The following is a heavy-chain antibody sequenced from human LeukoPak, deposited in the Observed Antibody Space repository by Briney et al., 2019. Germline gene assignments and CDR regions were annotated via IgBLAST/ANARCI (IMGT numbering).Heavy chain of an antibody. CDR3: AREKLRDGAFDI. Sequence: PGGSLRLSCAASGFTFSSYSMNWVRQARGRGLEWVSSISSSSSYIYYADSVKGRFTISRDNAKNSLYLQMNSLRAEDTAVYCCAREKLRDGAFDIWGQGTMVTVSS. CDR2: ISSSSSYI. J-gene: IGHJ3*02. CDR1: GFTFSSYS. V-gene: IGHV3-21*01. D-gene: IGHD5-24*01.